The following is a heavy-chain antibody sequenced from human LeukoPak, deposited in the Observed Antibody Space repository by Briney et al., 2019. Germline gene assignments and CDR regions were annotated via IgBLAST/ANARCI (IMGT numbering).Heavy chain of an antibody. CDR3: ARVKDYYYYYGMDV. Sequence: SETLSPTCTVSGGSISSYYWSWIRQPPGKGLEWIGYIYYSGSTNYNPSLKSRVTISVDTSKNQFSLKLSSVTAADTAVYYCARVKDYYYYYGMDVWGQGTTVTVSS. J-gene: IGHJ6*02. V-gene: IGHV4-59*08. CDR2: IYYSGST. CDR1: GGSISSYY.